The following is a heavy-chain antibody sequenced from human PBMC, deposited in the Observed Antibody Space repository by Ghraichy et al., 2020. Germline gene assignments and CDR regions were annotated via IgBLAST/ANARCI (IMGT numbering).Heavy chain of an antibody. V-gene: IGHV4-39*01. J-gene: IGHJ4*02. CDR2: MFYSGNA. CDR3: ARHTRSPTAIDY. Sequence: SETLSLTCTVSGGSITSSNYYWGWIRQPPGKGLEWIGSMFYSGNAYYNPSLKSRVTISLDTSKNQFSLRLSSVTAADTATYFCARHTRSPTAIDYWGQGTLVTVSS. CDR1: GGSITSSNYY. D-gene: IGHD2-21*02.